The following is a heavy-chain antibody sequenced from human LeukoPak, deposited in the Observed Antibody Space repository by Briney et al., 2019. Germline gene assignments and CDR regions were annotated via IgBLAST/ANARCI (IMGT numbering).Heavy chain of an antibody. CDR2: IRYEGSSK. V-gene: IGHV3-30*02. CDR3: AKDLLRDRWFGES. CDR1: GFTFSSYG. J-gene: IGHJ5*02. Sequence: GGSLRLSCAASGFTFSSYGMHWVRQAPDKGLEWVAFIRYEGSSKYYADSVKGRFTISRDNSKNTLYLQMDSLRLEDTAVYYCAKDLLRDRWFGESWGQGTLVTVSS. D-gene: IGHD3-10*01.